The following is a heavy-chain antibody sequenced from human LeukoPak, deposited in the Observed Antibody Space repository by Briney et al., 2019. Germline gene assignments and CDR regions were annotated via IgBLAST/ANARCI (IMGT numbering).Heavy chain of an antibody. D-gene: IGHD3-10*01. CDR2: IYYSGST. CDR1: SGSISSYY. CDR3: ARHHRSYYGSGSYYNSPYFDY. Sequence: PSETLSLTCTVSSGSISSYYWSWIRQPPGKGLEWIGYIYYSGSTNYNPSLKSRVTISVDTSKNQFSLKLSSVTAADTAVYYCARHHRSYYGSGSYYNSPYFDYWGQGTLVTVSS. J-gene: IGHJ4*02. V-gene: IGHV4-59*08.